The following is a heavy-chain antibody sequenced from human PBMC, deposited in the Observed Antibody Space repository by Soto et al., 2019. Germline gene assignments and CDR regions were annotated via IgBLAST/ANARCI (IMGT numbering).Heavy chain of an antibody. D-gene: IGHD6-13*01. CDR1: GFTFSSYE. V-gene: IGHV3-48*03. Sequence: GGSLRLSCVASGFTFSSYEMNWVRLAPGKGLEWVSYISSSGSTVYYADSVKGRFTISRDNAKNSLYLQMNSLRAEDTAVYYCSSSWYVGAFDYWGQGTLVTVSS. CDR3: SSSWYVGAFDY. J-gene: IGHJ4*02. CDR2: ISSSGSTV.